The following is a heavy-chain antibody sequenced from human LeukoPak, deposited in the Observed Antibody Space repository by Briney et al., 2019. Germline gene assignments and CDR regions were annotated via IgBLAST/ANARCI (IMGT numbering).Heavy chain of an antibody. J-gene: IGHJ4*02. CDR3: AKGTGGSSWSPNRD. CDR1: GFTFSTYA. Sequence: GGSLRLSCTTSGFTFSTYAMSWVRQAPGKGLEWVSAISGSGGSTYYADSVKGRLTSSRDNSKNTLYLQMNSLRGEDTAVYYCAKGTGGSSWSPNRDWGQGTLVTVSS. D-gene: IGHD6-13*01. V-gene: IGHV3-23*01. CDR2: ISGSGGST.